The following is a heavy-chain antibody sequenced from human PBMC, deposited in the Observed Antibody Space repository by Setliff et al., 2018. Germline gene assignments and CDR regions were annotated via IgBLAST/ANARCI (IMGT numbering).Heavy chain of an antibody. V-gene: IGHV3-74*01. CDR1: GFTFSSYW. CDR3: ARESSGWYAPFDY. D-gene: IGHD6-19*01. J-gene: IGHJ4*02. Sequence: GGSLRLSCAASGFTFSSYWMHWVSQVPGKGLVWVSRINNDGSSGDYADSVKGRFTISRDNAKNTVYLQMNSLRAEDTAVYYCARESSGWYAPFDYWGQGTLVTVSS. CDR2: INNDGSSG.